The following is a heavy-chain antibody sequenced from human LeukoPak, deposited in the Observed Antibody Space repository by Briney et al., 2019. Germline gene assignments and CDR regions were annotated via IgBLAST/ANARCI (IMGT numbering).Heavy chain of an antibody. CDR3: AREGPQGYCSSTSCYRWFDP. Sequence: SQTLSLTCAISGDSVSSNSAAWNWIRQSPSRGLEWLGRTYYRYKWYNDYAVSVKSRITINPDTSKNQFSLQLNSVTPEDTAVYYCAREGPQGYCSSTSCYRWFDPWGQGTLVTVSS. CDR2: TYYRYKWYN. CDR1: GDSVSSNSAA. D-gene: IGHD2-2*01. V-gene: IGHV6-1*01. J-gene: IGHJ5*02.